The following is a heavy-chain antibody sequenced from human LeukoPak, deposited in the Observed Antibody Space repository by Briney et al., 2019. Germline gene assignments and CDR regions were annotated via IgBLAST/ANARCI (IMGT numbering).Heavy chain of an antibody. CDR2: IYPGDSDT. CDR1: GYSFTSYW. Sequence: GESLKISCKGSGYSFTSYWIGWVRQMPGKGLEWMGIIYPGDSDTRYSPSLQGQVTISADKSIRTAYLQWSSLKASDTAMYYCARQATTDTDGFDYWGQGTLVTVSS. CDR3: ARQATTDTDGFDY. J-gene: IGHJ4*02. D-gene: IGHD1-1*01. V-gene: IGHV5-51*01.